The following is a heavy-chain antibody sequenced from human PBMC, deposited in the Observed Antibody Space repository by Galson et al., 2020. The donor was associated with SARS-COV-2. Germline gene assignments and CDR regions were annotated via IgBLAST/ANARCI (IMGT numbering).Heavy chain of an antibody. V-gene: IGHV3-48*04. CDR2: IRSSSGTI. CDR3: SRERLEY. CDR1: GFTFSGYT. J-gene: IGHJ4*02. D-gene: IGHD1-1*01. Sequence: GGSLRLSCEASGFTFSGYTMNWVRQVPVKGLELVAYIRSSSGTIYYADSVKGRFTISRDNAKNSLYLQLNSLRVEDTAVYYCSRERLEYWGQGTLVTVSS.